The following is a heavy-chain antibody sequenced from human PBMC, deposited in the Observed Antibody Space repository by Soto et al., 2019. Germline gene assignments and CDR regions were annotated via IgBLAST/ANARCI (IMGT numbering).Heavy chain of an antibody. V-gene: IGHV4-31*03. D-gene: IGHD6-19*01. CDR2: FYSSGSI. J-gene: IGHJ5*02. CDR3: ARMYSSGSGWFHP. CDR1: GYSITAGGYY. Sequence: LSLTCFVSGYSITAGGYYWSWIRHHPGKGLEWIGSFYSSGSIIYNPSLRSRVSISGDTSSNQFSMSLTPVTAADTARYYCARMYSSGSGWFHPWGQGTLVTVSS.